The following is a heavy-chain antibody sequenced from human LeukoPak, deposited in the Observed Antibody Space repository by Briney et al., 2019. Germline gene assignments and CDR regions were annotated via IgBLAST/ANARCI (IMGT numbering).Heavy chain of an antibody. V-gene: IGHV3-23*01. J-gene: IGHJ4*02. CDR3: AKRGVVIRVILVGFHKQAYYFES. CDR2: ISDSGGTT. D-gene: IGHD3-22*01. CDR1: GITLSNYG. Sequence: GGSLRLSCVVSGITLSNYGMSWVRQAPGRGLEWVAGISDSGGTTNYADSVKGRFTVSRDNPKNTLYLQMNSLRAEDTAVYFCAKRGVVIRVILVGFHKQAYYFESWGQGVLVTVSS.